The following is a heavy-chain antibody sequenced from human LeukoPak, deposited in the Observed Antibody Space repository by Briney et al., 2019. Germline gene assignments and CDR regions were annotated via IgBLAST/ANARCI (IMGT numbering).Heavy chain of an antibody. D-gene: IGHD5-18*01. CDR1: GGSISSYY. Sequence: ASETLSLTCTVSGGSISSYYWGWIRQPPGKGLVWIGYIYYSGSTNYNPSLKSRVTISVDTSKNQFSLKLSSVTAADTAVYYCARDRRYSYGYDYWGQGTLVTVSS. J-gene: IGHJ4*02. V-gene: IGHV4-59*01. CDR3: ARDRRYSYGYDY. CDR2: IYYSGST.